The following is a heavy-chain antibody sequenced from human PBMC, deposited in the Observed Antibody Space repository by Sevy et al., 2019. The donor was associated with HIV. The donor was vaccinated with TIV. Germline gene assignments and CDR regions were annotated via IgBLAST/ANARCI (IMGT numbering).Heavy chain of an antibody. CDR3: ARDQVRDNWNYGVDP. D-gene: IGHD1-7*01. Sequence: ASVKVSCKASGYTFTSYGISWVRQAPGQGLEWMGWISAYNGNTNYAQKPQGRVTMTTDTSTSTAYMELRSLRSDHTAVYYCARDQVRDNWNYGVDPWGQGTLVTVSS. CDR2: ISAYNGNT. CDR1: GYTFTSYG. V-gene: IGHV1-18*01. J-gene: IGHJ5*02.